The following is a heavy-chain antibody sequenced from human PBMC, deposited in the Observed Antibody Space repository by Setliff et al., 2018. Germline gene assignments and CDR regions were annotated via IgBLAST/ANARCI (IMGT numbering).Heavy chain of an antibody. CDR3: AKPRVELRWGFES. D-gene: IGHD1-7*01. J-gene: IGHJ4*02. Sequence: GGSLRLSCTAFGFSFSRFGMHWVRQTPGKGLEWVAFIRYDGSDEDFAESVKGRFTVSRDNSKNTLFLQMDSLRQEDTAVYYCAKPRVELRWGFESWVQGTLVTVSS. CDR2: IRYDGSDE. V-gene: IGHV3-30*02. CDR1: GFSFSRFG.